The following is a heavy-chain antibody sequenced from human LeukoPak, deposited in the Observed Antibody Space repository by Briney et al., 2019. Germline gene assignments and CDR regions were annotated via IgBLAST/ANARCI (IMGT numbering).Heavy chain of an antibody. J-gene: IGHJ2*01. D-gene: IGHD1/OR15-1a*01. CDR3: TRDIGNNRVNWFFDL. CDR1: GFTFSSYS. V-gene: IGHV3-21*06. CDR2: ITGRSTYI. Sequence: GGSLRLSCTASGFTFSSYSMNWVRQSPGKALEWVSTITGRSTYIYYADSVKGRFTISRDNAKNSQYLQMNSLRAEDTAIYYCTRDIGNNRVNWFFDLWGRGTLVTVSS.